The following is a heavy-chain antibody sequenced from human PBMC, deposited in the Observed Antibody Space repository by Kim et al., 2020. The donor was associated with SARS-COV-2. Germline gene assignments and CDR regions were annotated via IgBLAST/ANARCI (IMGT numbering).Heavy chain of an antibody. D-gene: IGHD2-15*01. V-gene: IGHV3-30*04. CDR1: GFTFSTYA. Sequence: GGSLRLSCVASGFTFSTYALHWVRQAPGMGLEWVAVISYDGSNKYYADSVKGRFTISRDNSKNTLYLQMNSLRAEDTAVYFCARSSIVMVVPASYLIDYWGQGTLVTVSS. CDR2: ISYDGSNK. J-gene: IGHJ4*02. CDR3: ARSSIVMVVPASYLIDY.